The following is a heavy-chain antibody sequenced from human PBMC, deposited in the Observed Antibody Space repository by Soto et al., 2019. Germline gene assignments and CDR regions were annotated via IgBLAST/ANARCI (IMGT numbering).Heavy chain of an antibody. J-gene: IGHJ4*02. CDR2: ISYDGSNK. CDR1: GFPFTTYG. V-gene: IGHV3-30*03. Sequence: QVQLVESGGGVVQPGRSLRLSCAASGFPFTTYGMHWVREGPGKGLEWVAVISYDGSNKYYADSVTGRFTISRDNSKNTLYLQMTSLRPEDTALYYCVGGQYYFDYRGQGTLVTVSS. D-gene: IGHD3-10*01. CDR3: VGGQYYFDY.